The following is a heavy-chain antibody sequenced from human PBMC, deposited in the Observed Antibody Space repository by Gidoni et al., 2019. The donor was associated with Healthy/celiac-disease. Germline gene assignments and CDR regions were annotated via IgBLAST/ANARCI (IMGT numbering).Heavy chain of an antibody. V-gene: IGHV2-5*02. CDR1: GFSLSTRGVG. J-gene: IGHJ4*02. D-gene: IGHD6-13*01. CDR3: ARLSSSWLNIDY. Sequence: ITLKESGPTLVKPTQTLTLTCTFSGFSLSTRGVGVVWIRQPPGKALEWLALIYWDDDKRYSPSLKSRLTITKDTYKDQVVLIMTNMDPEDTATYYCARLSSSWLNIDYWGRGTLVTVSS. CDR2: IYWDDDK.